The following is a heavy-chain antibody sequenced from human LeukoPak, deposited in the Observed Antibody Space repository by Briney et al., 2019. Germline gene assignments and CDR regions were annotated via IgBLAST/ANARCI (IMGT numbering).Heavy chain of an antibody. V-gene: IGHV3-20*04. J-gene: IGHJ4*02. D-gene: IGHD6-13*01. CDR3: ARVSSWYVDY. Sequence: GGSLRLSCAASGFTFDDYGTSWVRQAPGRGLEWVSGINWNGGSTGYADSVKGRFTISRDNAKNSLYLQMNSLRAEDTALYYCARVSSWYVDYWGQGTLVTVSS. CDR1: GFTFDDYG. CDR2: INWNGGST.